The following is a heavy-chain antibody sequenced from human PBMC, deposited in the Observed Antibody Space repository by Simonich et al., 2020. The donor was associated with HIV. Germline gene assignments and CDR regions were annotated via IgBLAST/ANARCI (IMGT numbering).Heavy chain of an antibody. Sequence: EVQLVESGGGLVKPGGSLRLSCAASGFTFSSYSMKWVRQAPGKGLEWVSSISSSSSYIYYADSVKGRFTISRDNAKTSLYLQMNSLRAEDTAVYYCARDGRKGSSTSCSDYWGQGTLVTVSS. CDR3: ARDGRKGSSTSCSDY. CDR2: ISSSSSYI. D-gene: IGHD2-2*01. V-gene: IGHV3-21*01. CDR1: GFTFSSYS. J-gene: IGHJ4*02.